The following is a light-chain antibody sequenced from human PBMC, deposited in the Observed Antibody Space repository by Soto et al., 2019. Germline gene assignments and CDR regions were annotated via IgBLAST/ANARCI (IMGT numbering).Light chain of an antibody. Sequence: EIVLTQSPATLSLSPGERATLSCRASQSVSDYLAWYQQKPGQAPRLLIYDASNRATGVPDRFSSSGSGTDLTLTISSLEPEDFAVYYCQQRTNWPPITFGQGTRLEIK. V-gene: IGKV3-11*01. CDR1: QSVSDY. J-gene: IGKJ5*01. CDR2: DAS. CDR3: QQRTNWPPIT.